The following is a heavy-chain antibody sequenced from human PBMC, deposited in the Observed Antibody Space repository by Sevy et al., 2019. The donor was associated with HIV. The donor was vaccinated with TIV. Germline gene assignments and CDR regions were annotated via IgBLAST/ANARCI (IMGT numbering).Heavy chain of an antibody. CDR1: GFTFSDYY. Sequence: GGSLRLSCAASGFTFSDYYMSWIRQAPGKGLEWVSYISSSGSTIYYADSVKGRFTISRDNAKSSLYLQMNSLRAEDTAVYYCARRAVAVYFDYWGQGTLVTVSS. J-gene: IGHJ4*02. CDR2: ISSSGSTI. D-gene: IGHD6-19*01. V-gene: IGHV3-11*01. CDR3: ARRAVAVYFDY.